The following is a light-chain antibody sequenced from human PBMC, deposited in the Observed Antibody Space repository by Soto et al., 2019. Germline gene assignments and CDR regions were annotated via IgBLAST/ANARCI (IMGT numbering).Light chain of an antibody. V-gene: IGLV1-51*01. J-gene: IGLJ1*01. CDR1: IANIGGNS. Sequence: QSDLRHPPGLSAAPGHKVTISYSGSIANIGGNSVSWYQQLPGTAPKLLLYDDNARPSGIPERFSGSKSGTSATLGMTGFQTGDEADYYCGSWDSRLSGYVLGTGPK. CDR3: GSWDSRLSGYV. CDR2: DDN.